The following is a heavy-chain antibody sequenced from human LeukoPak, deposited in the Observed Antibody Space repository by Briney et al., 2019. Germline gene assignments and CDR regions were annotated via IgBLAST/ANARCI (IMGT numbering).Heavy chain of an antibody. CDR2: ISGSGGST. CDR1: GFTFSSYA. D-gene: IGHD3-22*01. V-gene: IGHV3-23*01. CDR3: ARPFTMIVVVDAFDI. J-gene: IGHJ3*02. Sequence: PGGSLRLSCAASGFTFSSYAMSWVRQAPGKGLEWVSAISGSGGSTYYADSVKGRFTISRDNSKNTLYLQMNSLRAEDTAVYYCARPFTMIVVVDAFDIWGQGTMVTVSS.